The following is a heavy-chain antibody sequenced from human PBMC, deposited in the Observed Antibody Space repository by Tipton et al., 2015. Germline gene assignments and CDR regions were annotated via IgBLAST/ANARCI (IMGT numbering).Heavy chain of an antibody. CDR3: ARGKDAYYYYYYGMDV. J-gene: IGHJ6*02. D-gene: IGHD3-16*01. CDR2: INHSGST. Sequence: TLSLTCTVSGGSISSNSYHWGWIRQPPGKGLEWIGEINHSGSTNYNPSLKSRVTISVDTSKNQFSLKLSSVTAADTAVYYCARGKDAYYYYYYGMDVWGQGTTVTVSS. V-gene: IGHV4-39*07. CDR1: GGSISSNSYH.